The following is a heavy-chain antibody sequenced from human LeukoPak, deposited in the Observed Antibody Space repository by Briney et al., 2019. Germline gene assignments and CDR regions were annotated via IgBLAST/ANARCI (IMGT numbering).Heavy chain of an antibody. CDR3: AKDSYYGSGSYYYFDY. CDR1: GFTFSSYA. Sequence: GGSLRLSCAASGFTFSSYAMRWVRQAPGKGLEWVAFIRYDGSNKYYADSVKGRFTISRDNSKNTLYLQMNSLRAEDTAVYYCAKDSYYGSGSYYYFDYWGQGTLVTVSS. D-gene: IGHD3-10*01. J-gene: IGHJ4*02. V-gene: IGHV3-30*02. CDR2: IRYDGSNK.